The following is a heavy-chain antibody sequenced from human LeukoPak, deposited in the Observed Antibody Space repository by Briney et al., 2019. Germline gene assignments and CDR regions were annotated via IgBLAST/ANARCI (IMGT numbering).Heavy chain of an antibody. CDR1: GFTFSSYA. CDR3: AKVGRFTYYYGSSGYYYYFDY. J-gene: IGHJ4*02. CDR2: ISDSGGST. Sequence: GGSLRLSCAASGFTFSSYAMSWVRQAPGKGLEWVSAISDSGGSTYYADSVKGRFTISRDNSKNTLYLQMNSLRAEDTAVYYCAKVGRFTYYYGSSGYYYYFDYWGQGTLVTVSS. D-gene: IGHD3-22*01. V-gene: IGHV3-23*01.